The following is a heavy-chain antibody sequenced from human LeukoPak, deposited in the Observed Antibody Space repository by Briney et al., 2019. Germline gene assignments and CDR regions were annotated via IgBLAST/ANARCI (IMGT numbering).Heavy chain of an antibody. D-gene: IGHD3-10*01. V-gene: IGHV3-53*01. Sequence: GGSLRLSCAASGFTFDDYGMSWVRQAPGKGLEWVSVIYSGGSTYYADSVKGRFTISRDNSKNTLYLQMNSLRAEDTAVYYCARDLGYYGSGSYYKDYYYYYMDVWGKGTTVTVSS. CDR1: GFTFDDYG. CDR2: IYSGGST. CDR3: ARDLGYYGSGSYYKDYYYYYMDV. J-gene: IGHJ6*03.